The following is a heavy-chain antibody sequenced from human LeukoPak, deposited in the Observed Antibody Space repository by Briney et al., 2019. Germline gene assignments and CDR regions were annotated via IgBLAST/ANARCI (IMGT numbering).Heavy chain of an antibody. Sequence: ASVKVSCKESGYTFTSNYIHWARQAPGQGLEWMGMIYPRDGSTSYAQKFQGRVTVTRDTSTSTVHMELSGLRSEDTAVYYCARDQEGFDYWGQGTLVTVSS. CDR3: ARDQEGFDY. CDR2: IYPRDGST. CDR1: GYTFTSNY. V-gene: IGHV1-46*01. J-gene: IGHJ4*02.